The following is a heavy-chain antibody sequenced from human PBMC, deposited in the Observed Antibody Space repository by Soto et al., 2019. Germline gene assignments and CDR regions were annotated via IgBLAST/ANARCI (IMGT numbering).Heavy chain of an antibody. V-gene: IGHV1-3*01. D-gene: IGHD3-10*01. CDR1: GYTFTSYA. CDR2: VNAGNGNK. Sequence: QVQLVQSGAEVKKPGASVKVSCKASGYTFTSYAMHWVRQAPGQRLEWMGWVNAGNGNKKYSQKFQGRVTITRDTTASTAYMELRSLTSEDTAVNYCSSGGRGRITMVRGVSPPIDYWGQGTLVTVSS. CDR3: SSGGRGRITMVRGVSPPIDY. J-gene: IGHJ4*02.